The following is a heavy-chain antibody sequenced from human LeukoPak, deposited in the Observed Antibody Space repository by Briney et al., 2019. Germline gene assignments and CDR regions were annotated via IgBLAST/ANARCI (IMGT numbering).Heavy chain of an antibody. CDR2: IKQDGSEK. D-gene: IGHD3-22*01. CDR1: GFTFSTYW. V-gene: IGHV3-7*01. CDR3: ARSPTMIVVVITAYFDY. Sequence: GRSLRLSCAASGFTFSTYWMSWVRQAPAKGLEWVANIKQDGSEKYYVDSVKGRFTISRDNAKNSLYLQMNSLRAEDTAVYYCARSPTMIVVVITAYFDYWGQGTLVTVSS. J-gene: IGHJ4*02.